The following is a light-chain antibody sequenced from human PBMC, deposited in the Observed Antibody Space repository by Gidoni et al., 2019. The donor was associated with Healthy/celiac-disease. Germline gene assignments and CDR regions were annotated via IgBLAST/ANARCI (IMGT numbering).Light chain of an antibody. CDR1: QSISSW. CDR3: KLYNSYPGT. CDR2: KAS. V-gene: IGKV1-5*03. J-gene: IGKJ1*01. Sequence: DIQMTQSPSTLSASVGDRVTITCRASQSISSWLAWYQQKPGKAPKLLIYKASSLESGVPSRFSGSGSGTEFTLTISSLQPDDFATYYCKLYNSYPGTFXQXTKVEIK.